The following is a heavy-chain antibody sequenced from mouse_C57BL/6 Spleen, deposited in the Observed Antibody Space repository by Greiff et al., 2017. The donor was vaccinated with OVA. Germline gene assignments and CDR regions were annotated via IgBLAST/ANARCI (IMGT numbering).Heavy chain of an antibody. J-gene: IGHJ3*01. CDR1: GYAFSSYW. Sequence: VKLVESGAELVKPGASVKISCKASGYAFSSYWMNWVKQRPGKGLVWIGQIYPGDGDTNYNGKFKGKATLTADKSSSTAYMQLSSLTPENSAVYFCARALDYDAYWGQGTLVTVSA. V-gene: IGHV1-80*01. CDR2: IYPGDGDT. D-gene: IGHD2-4*01. CDR3: ARALDYDAY.